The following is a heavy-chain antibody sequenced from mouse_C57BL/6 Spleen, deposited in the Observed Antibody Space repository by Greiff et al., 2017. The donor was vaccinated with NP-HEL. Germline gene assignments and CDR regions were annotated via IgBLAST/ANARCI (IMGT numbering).Heavy chain of an antibody. CDR3: ARHDGSSLDY. CDR1: GYAFSSYW. J-gene: IGHJ2*01. D-gene: IGHD1-1*01. Sequence: QVQLQQSGAELVKPGASVKISCKASGYAFSSYWMNWVKQRPGKGLEWIGQIYPGDGGTNYNGKFKVKATLTADKSSSTAYMQLSRLTSEDSAVYFCARHDGSSLDYWGQGTTLTVSS. V-gene: IGHV1-80*01. CDR2: IYPGDGGT.